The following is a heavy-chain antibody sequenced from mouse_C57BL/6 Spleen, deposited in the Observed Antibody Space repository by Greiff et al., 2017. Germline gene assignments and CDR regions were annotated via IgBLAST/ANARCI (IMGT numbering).Heavy chain of an antibody. J-gene: IGHJ2*01. V-gene: IGHV1-80*01. CDR2: IYPGDGDT. CDR1: GYAFSSYW. D-gene: IGHD1-1*01. Sequence: QVQLQQSGAELVKPGASVKISCKASGYAFSSYWMNWVKQRPGKGLEWIGQIYPGDGDTNYNGKFKDKATLTADQSSSTAYMQLSSLTSEDSAVYFCARSTTVVAIDYWGQGTTLTVSS. CDR3: ARSTTVVAIDY.